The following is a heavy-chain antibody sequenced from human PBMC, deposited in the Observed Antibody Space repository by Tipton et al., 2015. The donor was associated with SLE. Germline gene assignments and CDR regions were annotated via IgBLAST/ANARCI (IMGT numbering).Heavy chain of an antibody. CDR3: ARDKDSYYDFWSGYFDY. Sequence: RSLRLSCAASGFSFSSYAMHWVRQAPGKGLEWVAVISYDGSNKYYADSVKGRFTISRDNSKNTLYLQMNSLRAEDTAVYYCARDKDSYYDFWSGYFDYWGQGTLVTVSS. CDR1: GFSFSSYA. D-gene: IGHD3-3*01. V-gene: IGHV3-30-3*01. J-gene: IGHJ4*02. CDR2: ISYDGSNK.